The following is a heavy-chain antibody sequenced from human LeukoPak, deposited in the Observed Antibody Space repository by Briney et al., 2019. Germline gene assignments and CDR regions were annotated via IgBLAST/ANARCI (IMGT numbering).Heavy chain of an antibody. Sequence: PGGSLRLSCAASGFVFNNYGMHWVRQAPGKGLEWVAVIWTDGSKKSYADSVKGRFTFTRDNSKNMLYLQMDSLRADDTAVYYCARRSSGTSGLDYWGQGILVPVSS. J-gene: IGHJ4*02. CDR1: GFVFNNYG. V-gene: IGHV3-33*01. D-gene: IGHD1-26*01. CDR2: IWTDGSKK. CDR3: ARRSSGTSGLDY.